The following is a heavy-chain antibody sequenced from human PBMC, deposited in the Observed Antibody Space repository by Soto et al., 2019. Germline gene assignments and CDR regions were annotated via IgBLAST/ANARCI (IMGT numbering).Heavy chain of an antibody. V-gene: IGHV3-30*18. CDR3: AKVRRALCSGDCSPPSYFDT. Sequence: GGSLRLSCAASGFTFSRYGMHCVRQAPGKGLEWVAVISYDGSNKYYADSVKGRFTISRDNSKNTLYLQMNSLRAEDTAVYYSAKVRRALCSGDCSPPSYFDTGGRGTLVTVSS. CDR2: ISYDGSNK. D-gene: IGHD2-21*02. CDR1: GFTFSRYG. J-gene: IGHJ4*02.